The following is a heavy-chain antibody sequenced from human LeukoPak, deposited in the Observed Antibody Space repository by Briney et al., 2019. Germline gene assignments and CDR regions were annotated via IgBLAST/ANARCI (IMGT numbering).Heavy chain of an antibody. D-gene: IGHD6-19*01. CDR2: ISSSGDST. CDR1: GFTFSSYA. Sequence: GGSLRLSCSASGFTFSSYAMHWVRQAPGKGLECVSAISSSGDSTYYADSVKGRFTISRDSSKNTMYLQMSSLRPEDAAVYYCVKDGMAVAGTAPLDYWGLGILVTVSS. V-gene: IGHV3-64D*08. CDR3: VKDGMAVAGTAPLDY. J-gene: IGHJ4*02.